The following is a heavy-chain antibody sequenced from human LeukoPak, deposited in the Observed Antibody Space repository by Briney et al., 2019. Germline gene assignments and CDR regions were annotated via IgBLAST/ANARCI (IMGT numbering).Heavy chain of an antibody. CDR1: GGTFSSYA. D-gene: IGHD3-10*01. CDR2: IIPILGIA. J-gene: IGHJ4*02. Sequence: ASVKVSCKASGGTFSSYAISWVRQAPGQGLEWMGRIIPILGIANYAQKFQGRVTITADKSTSTAYMELSSLRSEDTAVYYCAKSGGLLWVGELWATSQHYFDYWGQGTLVTVSS. V-gene: IGHV1-69*04. CDR3: AKSGGLLWVGELWATSQHYFDY.